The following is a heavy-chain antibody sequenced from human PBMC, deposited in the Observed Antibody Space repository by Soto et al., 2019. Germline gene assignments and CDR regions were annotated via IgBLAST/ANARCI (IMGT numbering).Heavy chain of an antibody. Sequence: GGSLRLSCAASGFTFDDYAMHWVRQAPGKGLEWVSGISWNSGSIGYADSVKGRFTISRDNSKNTLYLQMNSLRAEDTAVYYCARWGQEYSSSSDDYYYGMDVWGQGTTVTVSS. V-gene: IGHV3-9*01. CDR2: ISWNSGSI. CDR3: ARWGQEYSSSSDDYYYGMDV. D-gene: IGHD6-6*01. J-gene: IGHJ6*02. CDR1: GFTFDDYA.